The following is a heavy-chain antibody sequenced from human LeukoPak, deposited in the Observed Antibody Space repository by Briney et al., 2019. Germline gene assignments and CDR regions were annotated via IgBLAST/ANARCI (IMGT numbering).Heavy chain of an antibody. CDR1: GYTFTSYA. J-gene: IGHJ4*02. CDR2: INAGNGNT. Sequence: ASVKVSCKASGYTFTSYAVHWVRQAPGQRLEWMGWINAGNGNTKYSQKFQGRVTITRDTSASTAYMELSSLRSEVTAVYYCARSIASPGTGYWGQGTLVTVSS. V-gene: IGHV1-3*01. CDR3: ARSIASPGTGY. D-gene: IGHD6-13*01.